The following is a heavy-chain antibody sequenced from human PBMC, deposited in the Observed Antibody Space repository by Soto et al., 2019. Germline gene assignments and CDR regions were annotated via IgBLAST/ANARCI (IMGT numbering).Heavy chain of an antibody. Sequence: GTSVKASWKDSGYGFTGYARRWVCHAPGQRLEWMGWLNAGNGNTKYSQKFQGRVTMTTDTSTSTAYMELRSLRSDDTAVYYCARDLAGGIAVAGRQLYYYYGLDVWGQGTTVTVSS. CDR2: LNAGNGNT. V-gene: IGHV1-3*01. CDR1: GYGFTGYA. D-gene: IGHD6-19*01. CDR3: ARDLAGGIAVAGRQLYYYYGLDV. J-gene: IGHJ6*02.